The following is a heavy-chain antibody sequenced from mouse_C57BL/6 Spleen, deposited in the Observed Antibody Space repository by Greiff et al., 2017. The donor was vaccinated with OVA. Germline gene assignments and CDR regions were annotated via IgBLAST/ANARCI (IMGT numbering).Heavy chain of an antibody. CDR3: ARYGDYGSSPWFAY. J-gene: IGHJ3*01. D-gene: IGHD1-1*01. CDR2: INPYNGGT. V-gene: IGHV1-19*01. Sequence: VQLQQSGPVLVKPGASVKMSCKASGYTFTDYYMNWVKQSHGKSLEWIGVINPYNGGTSYNQKFKGKATLTVDKSSSTAYMELNSLTSEDSAVYYCARYGDYGSSPWFAYWGQGTLVTVSA. CDR1: GYTFTDYY.